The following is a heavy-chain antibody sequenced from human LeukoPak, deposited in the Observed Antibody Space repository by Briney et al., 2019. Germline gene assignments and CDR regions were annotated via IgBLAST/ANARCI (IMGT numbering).Heavy chain of an antibody. CDR3: ARGLRYCSSTSCYEAFDI. V-gene: IGHV3-20*04. CDR2: INWNGGST. D-gene: IGHD2-2*01. J-gene: IGHJ3*02. CDR1: GFTFDDYG. Sequence: LSGGSLRLSCAASGFTFDDYGMSWVRQAPGKGLEWVSGINWNGGSTGYADSVKGRFTISRDNANNSLYLQMNSLRAEDTALYYCARGLRYCSSTSCYEAFDIWGQGTMVTVSS.